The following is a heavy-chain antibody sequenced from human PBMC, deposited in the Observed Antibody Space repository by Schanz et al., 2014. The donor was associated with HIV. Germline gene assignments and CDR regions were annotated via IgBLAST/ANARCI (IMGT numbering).Heavy chain of an antibody. V-gene: IGHV1-18*01. Sequence: QVQLVQSGDEVKKPGASVKVSCKASGYTFSTYGISWVRQAPGQGLEWMGWINAYNGNTHYAQKFQGRVTMTTDTSTSTAYMELSSLRSEDTAVYYCARVPKHNFGSGSYYPFDYWGQGTLVTVSS. D-gene: IGHD3-10*01. J-gene: IGHJ4*02. CDR3: ARVPKHNFGSGSYYPFDY. CDR1: GYTFSTYG. CDR2: INAYNGNT.